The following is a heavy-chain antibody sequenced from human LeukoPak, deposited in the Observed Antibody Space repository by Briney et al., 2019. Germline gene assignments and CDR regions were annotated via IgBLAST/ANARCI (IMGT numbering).Heavy chain of an antibody. Sequence: SETLSLTCTVPGGSISSYYWSWIRQPPGKGLEWIGYIYYSGSTNYNPSLKSRVTISVDTSKNQFSLKLSSVTAADTAVYYCAGSRFLEWLLPDYFDYWGQGTLVTVSS. CDR1: GGSISSYY. CDR2: IYYSGST. V-gene: IGHV4-59*08. J-gene: IGHJ4*02. D-gene: IGHD3-3*01. CDR3: AGSRFLEWLLPDYFDY.